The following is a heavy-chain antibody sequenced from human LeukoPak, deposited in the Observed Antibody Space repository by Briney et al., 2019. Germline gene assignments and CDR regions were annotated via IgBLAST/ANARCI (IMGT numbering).Heavy chain of an antibody. CDR3: ARGVHSSSSKMGDAFDI. CDR1: GFTFSKYW. J-gene: IGHJ3*02. D-gene: IGHD6-6*01. V-gene: IGHV3-7*01. CDR2: IKVDGSEK. Sequence: PGGSLRLSCAASGFTFSKYWMLWVRQAPEKGLEFVANIKVDGSEKHYVDSVKGRFTISRDNAKNSLYLQMNSLRAEDTAVYYCARGVHSSSSKMGDAFDIWGQGTMVTVSS.